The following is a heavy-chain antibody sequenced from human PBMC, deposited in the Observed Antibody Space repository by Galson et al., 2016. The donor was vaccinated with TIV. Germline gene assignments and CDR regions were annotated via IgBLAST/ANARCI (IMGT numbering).Heavy chain of an antibody. CDR2: IIPIFHTT. Sequence: SVKVSCKASGGTFSKYAISWVRRAPGQGLEWMGGIIPIFHTTKFAQKFQGRVTITADQFTSTSFMEIHSLRSDDTAVYYCARGSRNQGYSYYGMDVWGQGTSVTVSS. CDR1: GGTFSKYA. J-gene: IGHJ6*02. V-gene: IGHV1-69*13. CDR3: ARGSRNQGYSYYGMDV. D-gene: IGHD1-14*01.